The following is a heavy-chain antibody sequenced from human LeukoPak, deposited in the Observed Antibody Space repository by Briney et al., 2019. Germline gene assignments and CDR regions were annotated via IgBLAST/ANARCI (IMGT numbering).Heavy chain of an antibody. V-gene: IGHV3-30-3*01. CDR1: GFTFSSYA. Sequence: GRSLRLSCAASGFTFSSYAMHWVRQAPGKGLEGVAVISYDGSNKYYADSVKGRFTISRDNSKNTLYLQMNSLRAEDTAVYYCASFSNSLPYYFDYWGQGTLVTVSS. D-gene: IGHD1-26*01. CDR3: ASFSNSLPYYFDY. CDR2: ISYDGSNK. J-gene: IGHJ4*02.